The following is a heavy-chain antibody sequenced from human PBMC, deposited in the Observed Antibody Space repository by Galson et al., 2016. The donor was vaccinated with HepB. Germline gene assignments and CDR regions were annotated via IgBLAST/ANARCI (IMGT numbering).Heavy chain of an antibody. Sequence: SVKVSCKASGYTFINYGISWVRQAPGQGLEWMGWTSAYNGNTNYVQKLQGRVTLTTDTSTSTAYMELRSLRSDDTAVYYCARDTYYDFWSGYFIDYWGQGTLVTVSS. CDR3: ARDTYYDFWSGYFIDY. V-gene: IGHV1-18*01. J-gene: IGHJ4*02. D-gene: IGHD3-3*01. CDR1: GYTFINYG. CDR2: TSAYNGNT.